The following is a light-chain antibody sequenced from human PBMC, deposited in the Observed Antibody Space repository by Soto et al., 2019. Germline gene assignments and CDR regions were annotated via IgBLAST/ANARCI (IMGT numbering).Light chain of an antibody. CDR2: TAS. V-gene: IGKV1-9*01. CDR3: QQRRNYPIT. Sequence: DIQLTQSPSFLSASVGDRVTITCRASQDILNYLAWYQQKPGKAPRLLIHTASTLQSGVPSRFSGSGAGTEFTLTIIGLQPEDFASYYCQQRRNYPITFGQGTRLEI. J-gene: IGKJ5*01. CDR1: QDILNY.